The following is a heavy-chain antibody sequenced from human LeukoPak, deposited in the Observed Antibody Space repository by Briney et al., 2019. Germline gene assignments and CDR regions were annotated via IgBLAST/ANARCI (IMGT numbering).Heavy chain of an antibody. J-gene: IGHJ4*02. CDR1: GYTFTDYY. V-gene: IGHV1-2*02. CDR3: ARNRWMDY. Sequence: ASVKVSCKASGYTFTDYYMHRVRHAPGQGLEWMGCINPNSGTNYAKKFQGRVTMTRDTSISTANMELTRLTSDDTAVYYGARNRWMDYWGQGTLVTVSS. CDR2: INPNSGT. D-gene: IGHD1-1*01.